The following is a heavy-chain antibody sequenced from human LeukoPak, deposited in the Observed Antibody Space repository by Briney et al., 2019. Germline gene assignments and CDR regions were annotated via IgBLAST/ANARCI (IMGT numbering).Heavy chain of an antibody. J-gene: IGHJ5*02. CDR1: GFTFSSYS. Sequence: GGSLRLSCAASGFTFSSYSMNWVRQAPGKGLEWVSSISSSSSYIYYADSVKGRFTISRDNAKNSLYLQMNSLRAEDTAVYYCARAVSYANWFDPWGQGTLVTVSS. CDR2: ISSSSSYI. CDR3: ARAVSYANWFDP. D-gene: IGHD6-6*01. V-gene: IGHV3-21*01.